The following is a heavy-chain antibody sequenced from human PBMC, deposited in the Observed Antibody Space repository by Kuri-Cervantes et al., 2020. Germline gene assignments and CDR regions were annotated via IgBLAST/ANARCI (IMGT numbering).Heavy chain of an antibody. D-gene: IGHD5-18*01. J-gene: IGHJ3*02. Sequence: GESLKISCAASGFTFSSYGMHWVRQAPGKRLEWVAVIWYDGSNKYYADSVKGRFTISRDNSKNTLYLQMNSLRAEDTAVYYCARVIVDTAMIITPDAFDIWGQGTMVTVSS. CDR2: IWYDGSNK. CDR1: GFTFSSYG. V-gene: IGHV3-33*01. CDR3: ARVIVDTAMIITPDAFDI.